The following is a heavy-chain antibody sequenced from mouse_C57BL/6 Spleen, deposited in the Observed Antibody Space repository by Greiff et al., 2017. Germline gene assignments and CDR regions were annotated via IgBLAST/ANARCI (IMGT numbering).Heavy chain of an antibody. Sequence: EVQLVESGGGLVQPGGSLKLSCAASGFTFSDYGMAWVRQAPRQGPEWVAFISNLAYSIYYADTVTGRFTISRENAKNTLYLEMSSLRSEDTAMYYCARHLATVVATPGYFDVWGTGTTVTVSS. CDR2: ISNLAYSI. V-gene: IGHV5-15*01. CDR3: ARHLATVVATPGYFDV. J-gene: IGHJ1*03. CDR1: GFTFSDYG. D-gene: IGHD1-1*01.